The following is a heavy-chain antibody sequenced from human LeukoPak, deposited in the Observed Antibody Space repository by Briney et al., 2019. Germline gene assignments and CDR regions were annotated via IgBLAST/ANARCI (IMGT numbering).Heavy chain of an antibody. CDR1: GGSISSGGYY. CDR3: ARARGAAPDY. J-gene: IGHJ4*02. D-gene: IGHD6-6*01. V-gene: IGHV4-30-2*01. CDR2: IYHSGST. Sequence: SETLSLTCTVSGGSISSGGYYWSWIRQPPGKGLEWIGYIYHSGSTYYNPSLKSRVTISVDRSKNQFSLKLSSVTAADTAVYYCARARGAAPDYWGQGTLVTVSS.